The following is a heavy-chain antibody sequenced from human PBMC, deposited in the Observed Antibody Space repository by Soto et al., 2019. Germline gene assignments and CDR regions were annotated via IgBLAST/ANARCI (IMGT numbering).Heavy chain of an antibody. CDR2: IYYIGTT. CDR3: ARGSTYYGFVT. V-gene: IGHV4-30-4*01. Sequence: QVQLQESCPRLVKPSQTLSLTCTVSGDSIGSGDYYWTWIRQPPGKGLEWIGYIYYIGTTFYNPSLESRVTISVDTSKNQFSLRVTSVTAADTAVYYCARGSTYYGFVTWGQGTLITVSS. J-gene: IGHJ5*02. CDR1: GDSIGSGDYY. D-gene: IGHD3-10*01.